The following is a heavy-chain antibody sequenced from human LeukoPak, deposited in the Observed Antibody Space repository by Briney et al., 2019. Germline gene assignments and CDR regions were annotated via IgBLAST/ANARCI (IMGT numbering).Heavy chain of an antibody. Sequence: GASVKVSCKASGYTFTNYTMNWVRQAPGQGLEWMRWINTNTGNPTYAQGFTGRFVFSLDTSVSTAYLQISSLKAEDTAVYYCARVPYYSDSSGYYYVRSADAFDIWGQGTMVTVSS. J-gene: IGHJ3*02. CDR2: INTNTGNP. CDR3: ARVPYYSDSSGYYYVRSADAFDI. V-gene: IGHV7-4-1*02. CDR1: GYTFTNYT. D-gene: IGHD3-22*01.